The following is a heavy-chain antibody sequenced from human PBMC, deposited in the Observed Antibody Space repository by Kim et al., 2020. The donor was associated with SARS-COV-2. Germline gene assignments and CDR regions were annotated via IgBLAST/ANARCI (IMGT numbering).Heavy chain of an antibody. D-gene: IGHD4-17*01. CDR2: ISGSGGRT. V-gene: IGHV3-23*01. CDR1: GFSFSSYA. J-gene: IGHJ6*02. CDR3: VNCLTVTTIYYYYGMDD. Sequence: GGSLRLSCAASGFSFSSYAMSWVRQAPGKGLEWVSAISGSGGRTYYADSVKGRFTISRDNSKNTLYLQMNSLRAEDTAVYYCVNCLTVTTIYYYYGMDDWGQGSTVTVSS.